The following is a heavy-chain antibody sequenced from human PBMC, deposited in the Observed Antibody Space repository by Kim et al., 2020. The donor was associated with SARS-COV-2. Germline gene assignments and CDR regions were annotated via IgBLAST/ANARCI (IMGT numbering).Heavy chain of an antibody. CDR2: ISGSGGST. V-gene: IGHV3-23*01. CDR1: GFTFSSYA. CDR3: AKDPYYDFWSGYYFDY. D-gene: IGHD3-3*01. J-gene: IGHJ4*02. Sequence: GGSLRLSCAASGFTFSSYAMSWVRQAPGKGLEWVSAISGSGGSTYYADSVKGRFTISRDNSKNTLYLQMNSLRAEDTTVYYCAKDPYYDFWSGYYFDYWGQGTLVTVSS.